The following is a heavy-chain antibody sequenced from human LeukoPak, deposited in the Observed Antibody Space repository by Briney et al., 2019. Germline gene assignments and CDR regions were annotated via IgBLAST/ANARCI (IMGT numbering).Heavy chain of an antibody. D-gene: IGHD6-19*01. CDR3: ARAYHQYSSWYFDY. CDR1: GFSLSTSGMC. V-gene: IGHV2-70*11. J-gene: IGHJ4*02. CDR2: IDWDDDK. Sequence: SGPTLVNPTQTLTLTCTFSGFSLSTSGMCVSWIRQPPGKALEWLARIDWDDDKYYSTSLKTRLTISKDTSKNQVVLTMTNMDPVDTATYYCARAYHQYSSWYFDYWGQGTLVTVSS.